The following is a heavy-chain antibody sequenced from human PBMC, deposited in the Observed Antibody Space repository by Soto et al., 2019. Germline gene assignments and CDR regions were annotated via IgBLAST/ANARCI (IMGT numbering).Heavy chain of an antibody. V-gene: IGHV3-53*01. CDR2: IYSGGST. CDR3: ARSSEGYYYYYGMDV. CDR1: GFTVSSNY. Sequence: GGSLRLSCAASGFTVSSNYMSWVRQAPGKGLEWVSVIYSGGSTYYADSVKGRFTISRDNSKNTLYLQMNSLRAEDTAVYYCARSSEGYYYYYGMDVWGQGTTVTVSS. J-gene: IGHJ6*02.